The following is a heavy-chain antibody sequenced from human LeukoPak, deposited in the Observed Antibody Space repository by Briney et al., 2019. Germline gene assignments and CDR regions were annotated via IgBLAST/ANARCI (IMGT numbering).Heavy chain of an antibody. Sequence: SGTLSLTCAVSGGSISSSNWWSWVRQPPGKGLEWIGEIYHSGSTNYNPSLKSRVTISVDKSKNQLSLKLSSVTAADTALYYCAKDAVRLQFRNWFDPWGQGTLVTVSS. V-gene: IGHV4-4*02. J-gene: IGHJ5*02. CDR2: IYHSGST. CDR1: GGSISSSNW. D-gene: IGHD5-24*01. CDR3: AKDAVRLQFRNWFDP.